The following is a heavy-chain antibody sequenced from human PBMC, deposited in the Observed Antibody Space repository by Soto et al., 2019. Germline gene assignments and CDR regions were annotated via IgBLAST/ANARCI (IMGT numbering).Heavy chain of an antibody. D-gene: IGHD2-2*01. Sequence: GGSLRLSCAASGFTFSSYSMNWVRQAPGKGLEWVSSISSSSSYIYYADSVKGRFTISRDNAKNSLYLQMNSLRAEDTAVYYCARAYQLLPQYYYYYMDVWGKGTTVTVSS. CDR3: ARAYQLLPQYYYYYMDV. CDR1: GFTFSSYS. V-gene: IGHV3-21*01. CDR2: ISSSSSYI. J-gene: IGHJ6*03.